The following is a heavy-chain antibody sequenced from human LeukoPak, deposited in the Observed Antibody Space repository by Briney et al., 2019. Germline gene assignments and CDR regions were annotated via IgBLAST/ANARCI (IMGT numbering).Heavy chain of an antibody. J-gene: IGHJ6*03. CDR2: IIPIFGTA. CDR3: ARVHPGQVGDSSGYYPRWYYYMDV. Sequence: SVKVSCKASGGTFSSYAISWVRQAPGQGLEWMGGIIPIFGTAIYAQKFQGRVTITTDESTSTAYMELSSLRSEDTAVYYCARVHPGQVGDSSGYYPRWYYYMDVWGKGTTVTVSS. D-gene: IGHD3-22*01. CDR1: GGTFSSYA. V-gene: IGHV1-69*05.